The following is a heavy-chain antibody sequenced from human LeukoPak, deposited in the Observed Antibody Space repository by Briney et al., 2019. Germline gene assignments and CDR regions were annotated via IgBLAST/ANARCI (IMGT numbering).Heavy chain of an antibody. CDR2: IYPGDSDT. Sequence: PGESLKISCKGSGYSFTSYWIGWVRQMPGKGLEWMGTIYPGDSDTRYSPSFQGQVTISADKSISTAYLQWSSLKASDTAMYYCARLLGGDGYNYRPFDYWGQGTLVTVSS. J-gene: IGHJ4*02. V-gene: IGHV5-51*01. CDR1: GYSFTSYW. D-gene: IGHD5-24*01. CDR3: ARLLGGDGYNYRPFDY.